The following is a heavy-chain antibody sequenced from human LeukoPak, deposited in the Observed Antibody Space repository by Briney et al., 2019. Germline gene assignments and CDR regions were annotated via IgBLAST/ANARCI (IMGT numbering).Heavy chain of an antibody. Sequence: SETLSLTCAIYGGSFSGYYWSWIRQPPGKGLEWIGEINHSGSTNYNPSLKSRVTISVDTSKNQFSLKLSSVTAADTAVYYCARGGIQLWLAFYYWGQGTLVTVSS. CDR2: INHSGST. J-gene: IGHJ4*02. V-gene: IGHV4-34*01. CDR3: ARGGIQLWLAFYY. CDR1: GGSFSGYY. D-gene: IGHD5-18*01.